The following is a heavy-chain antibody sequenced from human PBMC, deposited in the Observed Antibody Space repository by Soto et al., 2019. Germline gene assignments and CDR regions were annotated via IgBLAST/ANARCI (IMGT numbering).Heavy chain of an antibody. D-gene: IGHD5-18*01. CDR1: GLSVSWEY. CDR2: IYRGGGT. V-gene: IGHV3-53*01. Sequence: EVQLVESGGGLFQPGGSLRISCAGSGLSVSWEYISWVRQPPGKGLEWVSIIYRGGGTYYADSAKGRCIISREASKNMVFIQVNNLRAEDTAIYYCARRDDSEAFDIWGQGATVTVSS. CDR3: ARRDDSEAFDI. J-gene: IGHJ3*02.